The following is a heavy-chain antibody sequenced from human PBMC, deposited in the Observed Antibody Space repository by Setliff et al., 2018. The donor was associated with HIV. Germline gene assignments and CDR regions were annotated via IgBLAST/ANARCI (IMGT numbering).Heavy chain of an antibody. D-gene: IGHD3-16*02. CDR2: ISAYNGNT. CDR1: GYTFSSYG. V-gene: IGHV1-18*01. Sequence: ASVKVSCKASGYTFSSYGISWVRQAPGQGVEWMGWISAYNGNTNYAQKFQGWVTMTRDTSISTAYMELSRLRSDDTAVYYCARGLRAELSKGYYFDYWGQGTLVTVSS. J-gene: IGHJ4*02. CDR3: ARGLRAELSKGYYFDY.